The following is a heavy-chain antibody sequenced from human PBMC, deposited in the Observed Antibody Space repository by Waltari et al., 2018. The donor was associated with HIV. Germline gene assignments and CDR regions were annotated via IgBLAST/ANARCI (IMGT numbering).Heavy chain of an antibody. Sequence: EGQLVESGGGLVQPGRSLRLSCAASGFTFDDYAMHWVRQAPGKGLEWVSGISWNSGTIGYADSVKGRFTISRDNAKNSLYLQMNSLRAEDTALYYCAKDKRSGYGGNSVWYFDLWGRGTLVTVSS. J-gene: IGHJ2*01. CDR3: AKDKRSGYGGNSVWYFDL. CDR2: ISWNSGTI. V-gene: IGHV3-9*01. D-gene: IGHD4-17*01. CDR1: GFTFDDYA.